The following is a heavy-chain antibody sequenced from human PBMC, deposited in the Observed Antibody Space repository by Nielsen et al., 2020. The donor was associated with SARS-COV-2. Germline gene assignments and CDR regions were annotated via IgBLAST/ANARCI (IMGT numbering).Heavy chain of an antibody. Sequence: GESLKISCAASGFTFSSYGMHWVRQAPGKGLEWVAVISYDGSNKYYADSVKGRFTISRDNSKNTLYLQMNSLRAEDTAVYYCAKGELGYYDFWSGYLPLIDYYYGMDVWGQGTTVTVSS. CDR1: GFTFSSYG. CDR2: ISYDGSNK. D-gene: IGHD3-3*01. J-gene: IGHJ6*02. V-gene: IGHV3-30*18. CDR3: AKGELGYYDFWSGYLPLIDYYYGMDV.